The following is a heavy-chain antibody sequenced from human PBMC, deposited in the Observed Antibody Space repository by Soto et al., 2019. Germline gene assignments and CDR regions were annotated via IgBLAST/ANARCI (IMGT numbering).Heavy chain of an antibody. V-gene: IGHV3-48*02. J-gene: IGHJ4*02. Sequence: GGSLRLSCAASGFTFSSYSMNWVRQAPWKGLEWVSYISSSSSNIYYADSVKGRFTISRDNAKNSLYQQMNSLRDEDTAVYYCARGPLYCSGGSRYFHFDYWGQGTLVTVSS. CDR3: ARGPLYCSGGSRYFHFDY. CDR1: GFTFSSYS. D-gene: IGHD2-15*01. CDR2: ISSSSSNI.